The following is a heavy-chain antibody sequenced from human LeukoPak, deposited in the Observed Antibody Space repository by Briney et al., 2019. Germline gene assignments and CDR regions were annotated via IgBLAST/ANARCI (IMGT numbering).Heavy chain of an antibody. CDR1: GDSISSRASF. V-gene: IGHV4-39*01. Sequence: PSETLSLTCTVSGDSISSRASFWGWVRQPPGKGLEWIGSIRYSGPTYYNPSLKSRVTIPVDTSKNQFSLKLSSVTAAGTAVYYCVRHEEDDGYNAKTFDYWGQGTLVTVFS. D-gene: IGHD5-24*01. J-gene: IGHJ4*02. CDR3: VRHEEDDGYNAKTFDY. CDR2: IRYSGPT.